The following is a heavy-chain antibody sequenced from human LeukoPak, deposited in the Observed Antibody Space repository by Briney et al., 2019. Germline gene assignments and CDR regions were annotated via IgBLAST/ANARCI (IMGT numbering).Heavy chain of an antibody. CDR1: GFTFTSYG. Sequence: GGSLRLSCAASGFTFTSYGMNWVRQAPGKGLEWVSSISSGSTYMYYADSVKGRFTISRGNAKNSVYLQMNSLRVEDTAVYYCAREPGPAAPPVDYWGQGTLVTVSS. CDR3: AREPGPAAPPVDY. J-gene: IGHJ4*02. CDR2: ISSGSTYM. V-gene: IGHV3-21*06. D-gene: IGHD2-2*01.